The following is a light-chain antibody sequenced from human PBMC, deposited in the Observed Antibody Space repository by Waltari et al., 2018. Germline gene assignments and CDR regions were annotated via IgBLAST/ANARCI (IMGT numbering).Light chain of an antibody. CDR1: QSLLHSNGYNY. Sequence: DIVMTQSPLSLPVTPGEPASISCRSSQSLLHSNGYNYLDWYLQKPGQSPQLLIYLGSNRASGVPDRFSGSGSGTDFTLKISRVEAEDVGVYYCMQALQTPGLTFGGGT. CDR2: LGS. CDR3: MQALQTPGLT. J-gene: IGKJ4*01. V-gene: IGKV2-28*01.